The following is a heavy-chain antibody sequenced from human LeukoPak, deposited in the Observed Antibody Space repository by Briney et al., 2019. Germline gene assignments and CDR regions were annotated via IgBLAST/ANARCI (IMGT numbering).Heavy chain of an antibody. J-gene: IGHJ3*02. CDR2: INSDGSST. Sequence: GGSLRLSCAASGFTFSSYWMHWVRQAPGKGLVWVSRINSDGSSTSYADSVKVRFTISRDNAKNTLYLQMNSLRAEDTAVYYCATSTIFGVVIIPEAFDIWGQGTMVTVSS. D-gene: IGHD3-3*01. CDR3: ATSTIFGVVIIPEAFDI. V-gene: IGHV3-74*01. CDR1: GFTFSSYW.